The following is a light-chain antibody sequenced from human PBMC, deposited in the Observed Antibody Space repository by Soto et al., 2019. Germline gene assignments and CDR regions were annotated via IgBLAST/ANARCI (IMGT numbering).Light chain of an antibody. CDR2: KAT. V-gene: IGKV1-5*03. CDR3: QRYNDYQYI. CDR1: QSITTW. Sequence: DIPMTQSPSTLSASVGDRVTITCRASQSITTWLAWYQQKPGKAPKLLIYKATNLQSGVPSRFSGSGSGTEFSLTISSLQSDDFATYYCQRYNDYQYIFGQGTKLEIK. J-gene: IGKJ2*01.